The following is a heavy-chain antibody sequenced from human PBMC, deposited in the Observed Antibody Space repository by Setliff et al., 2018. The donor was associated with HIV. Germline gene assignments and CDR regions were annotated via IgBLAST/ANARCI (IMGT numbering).Heavy chain of an antibody. D-gene: IGHD6-6*01. Sequence: ASVKVSCKASGYTFTSYDLYWVRQATGQGLEWMGWMNPNSGNTGYAQKFQGRVTMTKNTSISTAYMELSSLRSEDAAVYYCARDDDYISSSGLGYWGQGTLVTVSS. J-gene: IGHJ4*02. CDR1: GYTFTSYD. V-gene: IGHV1-8*02. CDR3: ARDDDYISSSGLGY. CDR2: MNPNSGNT.